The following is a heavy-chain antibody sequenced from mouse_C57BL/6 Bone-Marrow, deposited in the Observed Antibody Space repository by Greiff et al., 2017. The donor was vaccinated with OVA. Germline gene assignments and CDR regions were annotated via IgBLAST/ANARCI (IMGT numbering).Heavy chain of an antibody. Sequence: QVQLQQSGAELVKPGASVKLSCKASGYTFTSYWMHWVKQRPGQGLEWIGMIHPNSGSTNYNEKFKSKATLTVDKSSSTAYMQLSSLTSEDSAVYYCAREGNWAWFAYWGQGTLVTVSA. V-gene: IGHV1-64*01. J-gene: IGHJ3*01. CDR1: GYTFTSYW. CDR2: IHPNSGST. CDR3: AREGNWAWFAY. D-gene: IGHD4-1*01.